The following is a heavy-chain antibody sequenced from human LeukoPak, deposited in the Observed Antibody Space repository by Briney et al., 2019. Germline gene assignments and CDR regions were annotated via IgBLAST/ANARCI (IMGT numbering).Heavy chain of an antibody. CDR1: GFTVSSNY. Sequence: GGSLRLSCAASGFTVSSNYMSWVRQGPGKGLEWVSVIYSGGSTYYADSVKGRFTVSRDNSKNTLCLQMNNLRAEDTAVYYCATSSSSWYSFDYWGQGTLVTVSS. CDR2: IYSGGST. D-gene: IGHD6-13*01. J-gene: IGHJ4*02. CDR3: ATSSSSWYSFDY. V-gene: IGHV3-66*01.